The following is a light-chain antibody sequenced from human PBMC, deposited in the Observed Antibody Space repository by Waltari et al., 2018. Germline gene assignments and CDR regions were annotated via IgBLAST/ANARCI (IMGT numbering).Light chain of an antibody. J-gene: IGLJ2*01. Sequence: QSALTQPRSVSGSPGQSVTIPCTGTSSGLGSYNYGSWYQQHPGKAPKLMIYDVTKRPSGVPDRFSGSKSGNTASLTISGLQAEDEADYYCCSYAGSYIYVVFGGGTKLTVL. CDR1: SSGLGSYNY. V-gene: IGLV2-11*01. CDR2: DVT. CDR3: CSYAGSYIYVV.